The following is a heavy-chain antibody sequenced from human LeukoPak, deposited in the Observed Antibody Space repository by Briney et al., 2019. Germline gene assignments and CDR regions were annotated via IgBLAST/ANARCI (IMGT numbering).Heavy chain of an antibody. Sequence: PGGSLRLSCAASGFTFSNAWMSWVRQAPGKGLEWLGRIKSKTDGGTPDYAAPVKGRFTISRDDSKNTLYLQMNSLKTEDTAVYYCTGVSRSSWYDYWGQGTLVTVSS. CDR2: IKSKTDGGTP. D-gene: IGHD6-13*01. J-gene: IGHJ4*02. CDR3: TGVSRSSWYDY. CDR1: GFTFSNAW. V-gene: IGHV3-15*01.